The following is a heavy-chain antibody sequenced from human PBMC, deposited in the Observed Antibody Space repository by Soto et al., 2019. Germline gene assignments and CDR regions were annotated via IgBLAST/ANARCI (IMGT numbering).Heavy chain of an antibody. Sequence: QLQLQESGSGLVKPSQTLSLTCAVSGGSISSGGYSWSWIRQPPGKGLEWIGYIYHSGSTYYNPSLKSRVTISVDMSKNQFSLKLSSVTAADTAVYYCARVYYDSSGYPTFDYWGQGTLVTVSS. D-gene: IGHD3-22*01. CDR1: GGSISSGGYS. CDR2: IYHSGST. V-gene: IGHV4-30-2*01. J-gene: IGHJ4*02. CDR3: ARVYYDSSGYPTFDY.